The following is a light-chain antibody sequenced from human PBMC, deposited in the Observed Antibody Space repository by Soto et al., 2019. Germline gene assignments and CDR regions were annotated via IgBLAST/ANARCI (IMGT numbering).Light chain of an antibody. CDR3: QQYNSYASPT. Sequence: IPMTQSPSTLSASVGDRVTIPCRASQSISSWLAWYQQKPGKAPKLLIYDASSLESGVPSRFSGSGSGTEFTLTISSLQPDDFATYYCQQYNSYASPTFGQGTRLEIK. CDR2: DAS. CDR1: QSISSW. J-gene: IGKJ5*01. V-gene: IGKV1-5*01.